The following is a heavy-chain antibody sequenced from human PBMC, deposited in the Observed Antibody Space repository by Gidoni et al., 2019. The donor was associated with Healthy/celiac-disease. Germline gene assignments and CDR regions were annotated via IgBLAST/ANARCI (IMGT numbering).Heavy chain of an antibody. CDR2: IYYSGST. Sequence: QVQLQESVPGLVKPSQTLSLTCTLSGGSISSGAYYWSWIRQPPGKGLEWIGYIYYSGSTYYNPSLKSRVTISVDTSKNQFSLKLSSVTAADTAVYYCARGEYGSGSYFHYNWFDPWGQGTLVTVSS. D-gene: IGHD3-10*01. J-gene: IGHJ5*02. V-gene: IGHV4-30-4*01. CDR1: GGSISSGAYY. CDR3: ARGEYGSGSYFHYNWFDP.